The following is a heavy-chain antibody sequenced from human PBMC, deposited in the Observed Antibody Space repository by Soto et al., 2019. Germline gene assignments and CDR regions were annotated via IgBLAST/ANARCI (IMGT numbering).Heavy chain of an antibody. CDR2: INHSGST. CDR1: GGSFSDYY. CDR3: ARGGIVAAYDP. D-gene: IGHD1-26*01. Sequence: QVQLQQWGAGLLKPSETLSLTCAVYGGSFSDYYWSWIRQPPGKGLEWIGEINHSGSTNYNPTLKSRVTISLDTSKNQFSLKLSSVTAADTAVYYCARGGIVAAYDPWGQGTLVTVSS. V-gene: IGHV4-34*01. J-gene: IGHJ5*02.